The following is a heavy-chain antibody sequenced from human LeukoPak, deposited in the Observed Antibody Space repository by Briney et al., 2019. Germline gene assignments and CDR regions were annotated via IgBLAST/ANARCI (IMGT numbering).Heavy chain of an antibody. CDR1: GGSISSYY. CDR2: IYTSGST. CDR3: ARGPLNMVRGVIGFDY. J-gene: IGHJ4*02. D-gene: IGHD3-10*01. V-gene: IGHV4-4*07. Sequence: SETLSLTCTASGGSISSYYWSWIRQPAGKGLEWIGRIYTSGSTSYNPSLKSRVTMSVDTSKNQFSLKLSSVTAADTAVYYCARGPLNMVRGVIGFDYWGQGTLVTVSS.